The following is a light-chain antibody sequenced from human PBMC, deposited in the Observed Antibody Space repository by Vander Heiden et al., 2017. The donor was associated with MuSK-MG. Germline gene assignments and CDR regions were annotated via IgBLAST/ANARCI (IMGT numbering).Light chain of an antibody. V-gene: IGKV1-39*01. J-gene: IGKJ2*01. CDR2: GAS. Sequence: DNQVTQSPSSLSASVGDRVTITCRASQSIATYLNWHPQKPGKAPKLLIYGASSLQSGVPSRFSGSGSGTDFNITISSLQREDLASYYCQQSYRIPYTCGQGTKLEIK. CDR3: QQSYRIPYT. CDR1: QSIATY.